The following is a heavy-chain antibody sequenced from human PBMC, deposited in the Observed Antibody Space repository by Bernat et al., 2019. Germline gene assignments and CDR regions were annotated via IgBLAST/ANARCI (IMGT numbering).Heavy chain of an antibody. CDR1: GFTFSNVW. CDR2: IRNKANSYTT. CDR3: TRVKGYGPDY. J-gene: IGHJ4*02. V-gene: IGHV3-72*01. Sequence: EVQLVEFGGGLVKPGGSLRLSCAASGFTFSNVWMSWVRQAPGKGLEWVGRIRNKANSYTTEYAASVKGRFTISRDDSKNSLFLQMNSLKTEDTAVYYCTRVKGYGPDYWGQGTLVTVSS. D-gene: IGHD6-13*01.